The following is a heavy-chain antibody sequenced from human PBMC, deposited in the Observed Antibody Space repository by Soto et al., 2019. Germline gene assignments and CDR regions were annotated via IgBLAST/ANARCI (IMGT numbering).Heavy chain of an antibody. J-gene: IGHJ6*02. CDR2: ISTSNGNT. V-gene: IGHV1-18*01. Sequence: ASVKVSCKASGYTFTNYGISWGRQAPGQGLEWMGWISTSNGNTNYAQKVQGRATIPRHTSASTAYMQLSSLRSEATAVYYCASAPQTRDPPYYYYSGMDVWGQGTTVTVSS. CDR3: ASAPQTRDPPYYYYSGMDV. CDR1: GYTFTNYG.